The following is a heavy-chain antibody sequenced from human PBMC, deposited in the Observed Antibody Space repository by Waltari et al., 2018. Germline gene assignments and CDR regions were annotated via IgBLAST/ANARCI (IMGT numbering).Heavy chain of an antibody. CDR3: TKDMDGATAMAPRLDF. J-gene: IGHJ4*02. Sequence: VHLVESGGGLVRPGRSLRLSCAASGFLFDAYAMAWVRQAPGKGVEWVAGINWNSGTIHYADSVKGRFTISRDNAENSLYLQMNSLTTEDTAVYYCTKDMDGATAMAPRLDFWGQGTLVTVSS. CDR2: INWNSGTI. CDR1: GFLFDAYA. V-gene: IGHV3-9*01. D-gene: IGHD5-18*01.